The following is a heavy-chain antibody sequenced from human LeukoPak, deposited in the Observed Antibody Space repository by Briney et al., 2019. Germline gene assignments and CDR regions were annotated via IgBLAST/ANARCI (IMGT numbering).Heavy chain of an antibody. CDR2: ISGSGSYI. J-gene: IGHJ4*02. D-gene: IGHD1-1*01. CDR3: AREMRVEVDNPFFDY. CDR1: GFTFSSYS. Sequence: GGSLRLSCAASGFTFSSYSMNWVRQAPGKGLEWVSSISGSGSYIYYADSVKGRFTISRDNAKNSLYLQMNSLRAEDTAVYYCAREMRVEVDNPFFDYWGQGTLGTVSS. V-gene: IGHV3-21*01.